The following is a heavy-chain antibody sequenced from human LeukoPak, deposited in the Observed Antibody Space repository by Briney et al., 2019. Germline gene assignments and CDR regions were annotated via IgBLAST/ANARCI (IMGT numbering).Heavy chain of an antibody. J-gene: IGHJ4*02. CDR1: GFTFSNYG. CDR2: VSGSGDTT. Sequence: GGSLRLSCAASGFTFSNYGMSWVRQAPGKGLEWVSTVSGSGDTTYYADSVKGRFTISRDNSKITLSLQMNGLRAEDTALYYCAKARSNSGYSTSDSWRQGTLVTVSS. V-gene: IGHV3-23*01. CDR3: AKARSNSGYSTSDS. D-gene: IGHD3-22*01.